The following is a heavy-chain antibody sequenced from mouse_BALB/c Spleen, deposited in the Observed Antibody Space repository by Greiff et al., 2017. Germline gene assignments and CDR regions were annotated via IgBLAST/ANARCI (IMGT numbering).Heavy chain of an antibody. D-gene: IGHD2-1*01. Sequence: DVKLQESGAELVKPGASVKLSCTASGFNIKDTYMHWVKQRPEQGLEWIGRIDPANGNTKYDPKFQGKATITADTSSNTAYLQLSSLTSEDTAVYYCARVGYGNWDYFDYWGQGTTLTVSS. CDR2: IDPANGNT. CDR3: ARVGYGNWDYFDY. V-gene: IGHV14-3*02. CDR1: GFNIKDTY. J-gene: IGHJ2*01.